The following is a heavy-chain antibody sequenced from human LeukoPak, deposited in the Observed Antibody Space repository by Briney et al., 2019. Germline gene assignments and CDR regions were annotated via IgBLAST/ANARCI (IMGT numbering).Heavy chain of an antibody. CDR2: TYYRSKWFN. CDR1: GDXVSSNSAA. Sequence: SQTLSLTCAISGDXVSSNSAAWNWIRQSPSRGPEWLGRTYYRSKWFNDYAVSVRSRITINPDTSKNQFSLQLSSVTPEDTAVYYCARLVGGSPDSWGQGTPVTVSS. CDR3: ARLVGGSPDS. V-gene: IGHV6-1*01. D-gene: IGHD6-19*01. J-gene: IGHJ4*02.